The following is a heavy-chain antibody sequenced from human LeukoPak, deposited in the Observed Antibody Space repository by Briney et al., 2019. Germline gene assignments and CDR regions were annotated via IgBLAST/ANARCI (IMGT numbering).Heavy chain of an antibody. Sequence: GGSLRLSCAASGFTFSTYWMHWVRQAPGKGLAWVSRINTDGSGTSYADSVKGRFTISRDNAKNSLYLQMNSLRAEDAAVYYCARDRAGTAMPMISYYYYYMDVWGKGTTVTVSS. CDR2: INTDGSGT. CDR3: ARDRAGTAMPMISYYYYYMDV. V-gene: IGHV3-74*01. D-gene: IGHD5-18*01. J-gene: IGHJ6*03. CDR1: GFTFSTYW.